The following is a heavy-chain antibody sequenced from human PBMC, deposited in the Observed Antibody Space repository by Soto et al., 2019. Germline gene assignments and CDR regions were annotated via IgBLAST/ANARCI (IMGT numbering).Heavy chain of an antibody. Sequence: EVLLVESGGGLVQPGGSLKLSCAASGFVFKDSSIHWVRQASGKGLEWGGRIRDRAFSYATAYAASVKGRFTISRDDSTNTAYLQMNSLKTEDTAIYYCTRLISAAQDYWGQGTLVTVSS. CDR1: GFVFKDSS. CDR2: IRDRAFSYAT. J-gene: IGHJ4*02. V-gene: IGHV3-73*01. D-gene: IGHD3-10*01. CDR3: TRLISAAQDY.